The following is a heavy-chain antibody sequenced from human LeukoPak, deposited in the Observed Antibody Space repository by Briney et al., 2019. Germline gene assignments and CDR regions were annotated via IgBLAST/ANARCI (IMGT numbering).Heavy chain of an antibody. CDR1: GFTFSDHY. V-gene: IGHV3-72*01. CDR2: IRNKANSYTT. D-gene: IGHD3-22*01. J-gene: IGHJ6*02. CDR3: ARGSTMIRGSNLYGMDV. Sequence: GGSLRLSCAASGFTFSDHYLDWVRQVPGKGLEWVGRIRNKANSYTTQYAASVKGRFTISRDDSKNSLYLQMNSLKTEDTAVYYCARGSTMIRGSNLYGMDVWGQGTTVTVSS.